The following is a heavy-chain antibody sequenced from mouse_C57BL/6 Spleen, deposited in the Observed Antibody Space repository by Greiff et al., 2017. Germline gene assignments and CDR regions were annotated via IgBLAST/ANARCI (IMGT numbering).Heavy chain of an antibody. J-gene: IGHJ1*03. CDR3: SIITTVVAPYWVFDV. V-gene: IGHV14-4*01. Sequence: EVQLQQSGAALVRPGASVKLSCTASGFNIKDDYMPWVKQRPEQGLEWFGWIDPENGDTAYASKFQGKATMTADTSTNTAYLQLSSLTSEDTAVYYWSIITTVVAPYWVFDVWGTGTTVTVSS. D-gene: IGHD1-1*01. CDR1: GFNIKDDY. CDR2: IDPENGDT.